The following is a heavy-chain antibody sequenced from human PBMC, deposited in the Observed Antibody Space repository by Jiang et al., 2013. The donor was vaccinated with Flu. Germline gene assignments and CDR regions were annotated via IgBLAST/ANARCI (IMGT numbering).Heavy chain of an antibody. CDR3: ATDLYSGSSQGPTAFDI. V-gene: IGHV1-24*01. CDR2: FDPEDGET. Sequence: HWVRTGSWKRDVEWMGGFDPEDGETIYAQKFQGRVTMTEDTSTDTAYMELSSLRSEDTAVYYCATDLYSGSSQGPTAFDIWGQGTMVTVSS. J-gene: IGHJ3*02. D-gene: IGHD1-26*01.